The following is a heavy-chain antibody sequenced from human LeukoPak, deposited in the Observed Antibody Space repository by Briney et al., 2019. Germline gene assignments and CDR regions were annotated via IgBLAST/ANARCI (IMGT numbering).Heavy chain of an antibody. V-gene: IGHV2-5*01. CDR3: AHRRGVVVPDGPFYY. CDR2: IYWNDDK. Sequence: SGPTLVNPTQTLTLTCTFSGFSLSTSGVGVGWIRQPPGKALEWLALIYWNDDKRYSPSLKSRLTITKDTSKNQVVLTMTKMDSVDTATYYCAHRRGVVVPDGPFYYWGQGTLFTVSS. J-gene: IGHJ4*02. D-gene: IGHD2-2*01. CDR1: GFSLSTSGVG.